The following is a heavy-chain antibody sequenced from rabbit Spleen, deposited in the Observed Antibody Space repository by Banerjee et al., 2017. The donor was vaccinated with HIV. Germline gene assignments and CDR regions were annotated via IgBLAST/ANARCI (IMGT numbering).Heavy chain of an antibody. CDR1: GFSFSSGYY. J-gene: IGHJ6*01. D-gene: IGHD8-1*01. CDR2: IAIGSVRT. V-gene: IGHV1S40*01. CDR3: ARDTGSSFSTYGMDL. Sequence: QSLEESGGDLVKPGASLTLTCIASGFSFSSGYYMCWVRQAPGKGLEWIGCIAIGSVRTYYASWAKGRFTISKTSSTTVTLQMTSLTAADTATYFCARDTGSSFSTYGMDLWGQGTLVTVS.